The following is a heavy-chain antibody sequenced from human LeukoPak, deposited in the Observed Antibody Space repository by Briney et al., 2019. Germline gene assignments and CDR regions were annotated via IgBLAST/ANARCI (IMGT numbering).Heavy chain of an antibody. D-gene: IGHD4-17*01. J-gene: IGHJ3*02. Sequence: SETLSLTCTVSGGSISSGGYYWSWIRQHPGKGLEWIGYIYYSGSTYYNPSLKSRVTISVDTSKNQFSLKLSSVTAADTAVYYCASPNPSVIPYGDYPFAFDIWGQGTMVTVSS. CDR3: ASPNPSVIPYGDYPFAFDI. CDR2: IYYSGST. V-gene: IGHV4-31*03. CDR1: GGSISSGGYY.